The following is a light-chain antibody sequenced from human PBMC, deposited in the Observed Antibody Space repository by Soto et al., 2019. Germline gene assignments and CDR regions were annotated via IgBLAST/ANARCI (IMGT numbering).Light chain of an antibody. V-gene: IGLV1-40*01. CDR1: RSNIGADYD. Sequence: QSVLTQPPSVSGAPGQTVTISCTGSRSNIGADYDVHWYQQVPGAAPKLLIYGNWNRPSGVPDRFSGSKSVASASLAITGLQAEDEADYYCQSYDVTRDAGVFGGGTKLTVL. CDR2: GNW. CDR3: QSYDVTRDAGV. J-gene: IGLJ3*02.